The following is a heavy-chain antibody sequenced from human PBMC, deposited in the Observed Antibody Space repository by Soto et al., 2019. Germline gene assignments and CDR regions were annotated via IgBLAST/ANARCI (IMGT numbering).Heavy chain of an antibody. CDR2: INPNSGGT. V-gene: IGHV1-2*04. Sequence: QVQLVQSGAEVKKPGASVKVSCKASGYTFTGYYMHWVRQAPGQGLEWMGWINPNSGGTNYAQKFQGWVTMTRDTSISTAYMELSRLRSDDTAVYYCAREGSSTKEGSGYEHDYWGQGTLVTVSS. D-gene: IGHD5-12*01. CDR3: AREGSSTKEGSGYEHDY. CDR1: GYTFTGYY. J-gene: IGHJ4*02.